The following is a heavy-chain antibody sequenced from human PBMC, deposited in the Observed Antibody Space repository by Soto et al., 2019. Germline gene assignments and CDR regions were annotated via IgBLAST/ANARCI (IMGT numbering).Heavy chain of an antibody. D-gene: IGHD4-17*01. Sequence: QVQLVQSGAEVKKPGSSVKVSCKASGGTFSSYAISWVRQDPGQGLAWMGGLIHIFGTANYAQKFQGRVTNTEDESTSPAYMELSSLRSEDTAVYYCARDAHDYGDYEPAGLDYWGQGTLVTVSS. CDR3: ARDAHDYGDYEPAGLDY. CDR1: GGTFSSYA. V-gene: IGHV1-69*01. J-gene: IGHJ4*02. CDR2: LIHIFGTA.